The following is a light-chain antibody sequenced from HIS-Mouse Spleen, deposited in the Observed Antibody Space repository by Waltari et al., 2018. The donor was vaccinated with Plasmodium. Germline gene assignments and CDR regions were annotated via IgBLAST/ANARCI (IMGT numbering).Light chain of an antibody. J-gene: IGLJ3*02. V-gene: IGLV1-40*01. CDR2: GNS. Sequence: QSVLTQPPSVSGAPGPRVTISCPGSSSTIGAGYDVHWYQQLPGTAPKLLIYGNSNRPSGVPDRFSGSKSGTSASLAITGLQAEDEADYYCQSYDSSLSGWVFGGGTKLTVL. CDR1: SSTIGAGYD. CDR3: QSYDSSLSGWV.